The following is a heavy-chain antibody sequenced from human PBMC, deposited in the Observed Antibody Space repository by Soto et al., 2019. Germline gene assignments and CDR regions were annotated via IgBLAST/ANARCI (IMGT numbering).Heavy chain of an antibody. J-gene: IGHJ4*02. CDR3: ARGSTTEKVDS. V-gene: IGHV4-34*01. Sequence: PSETLSLTCAVYGGCFSGYYWSWIRQPPGKGLEWIGEINHSGSPYNNPSLRSRVTISADTSMNQFSLALTSVTAADTAIYYCARGSTTEKVDSWGQGILVTVSS. CDR2: INHSGSP. CDR1: GGCFSGYY.